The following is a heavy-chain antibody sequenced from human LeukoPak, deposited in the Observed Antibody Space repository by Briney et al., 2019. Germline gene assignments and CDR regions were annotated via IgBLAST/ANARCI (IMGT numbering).Heavy chain of an antibody. CDR2: IFYSGST. CDR1: GGSIINYY. D-gene: IGHD5-24*01. J-gene: IGHJ3*02. V-gene: IGHV4-59*01. CDR3: ARGEMATTDNAFDT. Sequence: SETLSLTCTVSGGSIINYYWSWIRQPPGKGLEWIGYIFYSGSTNYNPSLKSRVTMSVDTSKNQFSLKLSSVTAADTAVYYCARGEMATTDNAFDTWGQGTMVTVSS.